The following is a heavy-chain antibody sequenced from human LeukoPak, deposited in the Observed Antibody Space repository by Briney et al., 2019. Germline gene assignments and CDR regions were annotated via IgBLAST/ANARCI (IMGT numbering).Heavy chain of an antibody. CDR2: IYYTGNT. V-gene: IGHV4-39*01. Sequence: SETLSLTCTVSGDSISSSSYYWGWIRQPPGKGLEWIATIYYTGNTYYNPSLKSRVTISIDTSKNQFSLTLSSVTAADTAVYYCARVAVEYSYGFYYYYYMDVWGKGTTVTVSS. CDR3: ARVAVEYSYGFYYYYYMDV. D-gene: IGHD5-18*01. CDR1: GDSISSSSYY. J-gene: IGHJ6*03.